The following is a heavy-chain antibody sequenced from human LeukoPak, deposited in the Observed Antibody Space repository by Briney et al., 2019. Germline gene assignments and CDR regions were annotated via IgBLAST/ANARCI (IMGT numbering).Heavy chain of an antibody. CDR2: IYSGGST. Sequence: GGSLRLSCAASGFTVSSKYMSWVRQAPGKGLEWVSAIYSGGSTYYADSVKGRFTISRDNSKNTLYLQMNSLRAEDTAVYYCARGGEYCSGGSCYQVDPSVPGYWGQGTLVTVSS. V-gene: IGHV3-66*01. CDR1: GFTVSSKY. CDR3: ARGGEYCSGGSCYQVDPSVPGY. J-gene: IGHJ4*02. D-gene: IGHD2-15*01.